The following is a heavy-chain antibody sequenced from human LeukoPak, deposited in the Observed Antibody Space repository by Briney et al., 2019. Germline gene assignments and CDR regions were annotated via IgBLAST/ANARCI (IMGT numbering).Heavy chain of an antibody. V-gene: IGHV1-18*01. D-gene: IGHD6-13*01. CDR2: IRTDNGNT. J-gene: IGHJ4*02. CDR3: AMGAKQQLNY. Sequence: GASVKVSCKASGYTFTKYGITWVRQAPGQGLEWMGWIRTDNGNTDYAQRLQDRVTMTTDTSTNTAYMELRSLKSDDTAVFYCAMGAKQQLNYWGQGTLLIVS. CDR1: GYTFTKYG.